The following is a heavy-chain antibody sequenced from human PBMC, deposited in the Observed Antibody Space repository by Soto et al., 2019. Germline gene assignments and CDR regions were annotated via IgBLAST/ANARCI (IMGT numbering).Heavy chain of an antibody. V-gene: IGHV1-3*01. CDR3: ARDGSILDH. CDR2: INAGNGNK. CDR1: GYTFNSYA. Sequence: ASVKVSCKASGYTFNSYAMHWVRQAPGQRLEWMGWINAGNGNKKHSQKFQGRVTITRDTAASTAYMELSSLRSEDTAVYYCARDGSILDHWGQGTLVTVSS. D-gene: IGHD1-1*01. J-gene: IGHJ4*02.